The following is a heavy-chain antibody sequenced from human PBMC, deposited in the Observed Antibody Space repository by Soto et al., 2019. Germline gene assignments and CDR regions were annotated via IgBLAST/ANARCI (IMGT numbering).Heavy chain of an antibody. CDR3: ARDQLEGNWFDP. D-gene: IGHD1-1*01. V-gene: IGHV4-30-2*01. J-gene: IGHJ5*02. Sequence: QLQLQESGSGLVRPSQTLSLTCAVSGGSIRSGGYSWNWIRQPPGKGLEWIGYIYHSGSTLYNPSLKSRVTISVDKSKNQVLRKPSSVTAVDTAVYYCARDQLEGNWFDPWGQGTLVTVSS. CDR1: GGSIRSGGYS. CDR2: IYHSGST.